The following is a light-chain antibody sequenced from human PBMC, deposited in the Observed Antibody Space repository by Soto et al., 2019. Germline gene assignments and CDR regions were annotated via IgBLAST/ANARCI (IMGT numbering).Light chain of an antibody. CDR1: QSVRSN. CDR3: QQYNNWPPLT. V-gene: IGKV3-15*01. J-gene: IGKJ5*01. CDR2: DAS. Sequence: EVVMTQSPASLSVSPGERATLSCRASQSVRSNLAWYQQKPGQAPSLLIYDASTRATGVPARFSGTGSGTEFTLTISSLQPEDLAVYYCQQYNNWPPLTFGQGTRLEIK.